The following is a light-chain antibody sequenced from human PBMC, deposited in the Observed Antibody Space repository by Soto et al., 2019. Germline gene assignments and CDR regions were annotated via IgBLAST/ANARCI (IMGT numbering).Light chain of an antibody. Sequence: EIVLTQSPATLSVSPGERATLSCRASQSVSSNLAWYQQKPGQAPRLLIYGASTRATDIPARFSGSGSGTEFTLTISSLQSGDFAVYYCQQYSNWPLTFGGGTKVDIK. CDR2: GAS. V-gene: IGKV3-15*01. CDR1: QSVSSN. CDR3: QQYSNWPLT. J-gene: IGKJ4*01.